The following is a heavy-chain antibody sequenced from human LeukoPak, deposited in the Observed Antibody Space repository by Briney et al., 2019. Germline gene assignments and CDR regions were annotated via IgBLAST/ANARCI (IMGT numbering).Heavy chain of an antibody. CDR2: ISPEGGDT. CDR1: GYTFSDYF. V-gene: IGHV1-2*02. Sequence: ASVKVSCKASGYTFSDYFMHWVRQAPGQGLEWMGWISPEGGDTHYAQRFQGRVTMTRDTSISAAYMELTSLSSDDTAVYYCADGASGQPYYYYYMDVWGKGTTVTVSS. D-gene: IGHD5-12*01. CDR3: ADGASGQPYYYYYMDV. J-gene: IGHJ6*03.